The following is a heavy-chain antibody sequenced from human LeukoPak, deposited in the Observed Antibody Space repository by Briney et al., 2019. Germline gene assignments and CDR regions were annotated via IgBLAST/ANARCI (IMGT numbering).Heavy chain of an antibody. V-gene: IGHV3-11*04. Sequence: GGSLRLSCAASGFTFSDYYMNWIRQAPGKGLEWVSYISSSGSIIYYADSVKGRFTISRDNAKNSLYLQMNSLRAEDTAVYYCAELGITMIGGVWGKGTTVTISS. CDR1: GFTFSDYY. D-gene: IGHD3-10*02. CDR3: AELGITMIGGV. J-gene: IGHJ6*04. CDR2: ISSSGSII.